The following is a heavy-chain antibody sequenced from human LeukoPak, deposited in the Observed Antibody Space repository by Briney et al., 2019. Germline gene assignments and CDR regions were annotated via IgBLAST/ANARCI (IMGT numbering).Heavy chain of an antibody. V-gene: IGHV3-30*18. CDR1: GFTFSSYG. CDR2: ISYDGSNK. D-gene: IGHD1-26*01. Sequence: PGRSLRLSCAASGFTFSSYGMHWVRQAPGKGLEWVAFISYDGSNKYYADSVKGRFTISRDNLKNTLYLQMNSLGAEDTAVYYCAKGGSGSYYDNFDYWGQETLVTVSS. CDR3: AKGGSGSYYDNFDY. J-gene: IGHJ4*02.